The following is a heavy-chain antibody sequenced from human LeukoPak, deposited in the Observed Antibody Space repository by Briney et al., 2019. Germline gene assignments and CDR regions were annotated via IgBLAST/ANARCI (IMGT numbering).Heavy chain of an antibody. CDR2: IRYDGSNK. V-gene: IGHV3-30*02. J-gene: IGHJ4*02. Sequence: AGGSLRLSCAASGFTFSSYGMHWVRQAPGKGLEWVAFIRYDGSNKYYADSVKGRFTISRDNSKNTLYLQMNSLRAEDTAVYYCAKDGCSSTSCILIDWGQGTLVTVSS. CDR1: GFTFSSYG. CDR3: AKDGCSSTSCILID. D-gene: IGHD2-2*01.